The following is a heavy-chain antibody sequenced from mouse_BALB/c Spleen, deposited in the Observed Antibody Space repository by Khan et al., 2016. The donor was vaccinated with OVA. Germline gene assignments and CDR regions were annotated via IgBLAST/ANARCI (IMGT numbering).Heavy chain of an antibody. J-gene: IGHJ4*01. CDR3: ARGNYYGYAMDY. CDR2: ISYSGST. V-gene: IGHV3-2*02. CDR1: GYSITSHYA. Sequence: EVQLQESGPGLVKPSQSLSLTCTVTGYSITSHYAWNWIRQFPGNKLEWMGYISYSGSTNDNPSLKSRIYITRDTSKNQFFLQLNSVTTEDTATYYCARGNYYGYAMDYWGQGTSITVSS. D-gene: IGHD1-1*01.